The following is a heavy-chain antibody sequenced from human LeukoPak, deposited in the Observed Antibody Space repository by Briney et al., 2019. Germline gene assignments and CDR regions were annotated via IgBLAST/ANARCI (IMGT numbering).Heavy chain of an antibody. J-gene: IGHJ4*02. CDR1: GFTFDDYT. V-gene: IGHV3-43*01. CDR2: ISWDGGST. Sequence: GGSLRLSCAASGFTFDDYTMHWVRQAPGKGLEWVSLISWDGGSTYYADSVKGRFTLSRDNSKNSLYLQMNSLRTEDTALYYCAKMRGTYDSSGYFDYWGQGTLVTVSS. D-gene: IGHD3-22*01. CDR3: AKMRGTYDSSGYFDY.